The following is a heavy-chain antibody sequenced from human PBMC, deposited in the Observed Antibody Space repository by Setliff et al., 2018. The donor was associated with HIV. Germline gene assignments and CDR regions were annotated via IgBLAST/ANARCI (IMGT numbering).Heavy chain of an antibody. V-gene: IGHV3-7*05. J-gene: IGHJ3*01. CDR2: IKQDGSEI. D-gene: IGHD2-15*01. CDR1: GFTLNRYW. CDR3: GRLGHCYGGGCNFDTFDV. Sequence: LRLSCAASGFTLNRYWMSWVRQAPGKGLEWVANIKQDGSEIHYVDSVKGRFTISRDNAKNSLYLQMNSLSAEDTAVYYCGRLGHCYGGGCNFDTFDVWGQGTMVTVSS.